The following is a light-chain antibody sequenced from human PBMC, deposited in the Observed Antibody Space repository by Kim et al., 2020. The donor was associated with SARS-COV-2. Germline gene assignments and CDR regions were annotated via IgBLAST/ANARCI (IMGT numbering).Light chain of an antibody. CDR3: QQYNNWPDS. CDR1: QSVSSN. V-gene: IGKV3-15*01. Sequence: SPGERATRSCRASQSVSSNLAWYQQKPGQAPRLLIYGASTRATGIPARFSGSGSGTEFTLTISSLQSEDFAVYYCQQYNNWPDSFGQGTKLEIK. CDR2: GAS. J-gene: IGKJ2*03.